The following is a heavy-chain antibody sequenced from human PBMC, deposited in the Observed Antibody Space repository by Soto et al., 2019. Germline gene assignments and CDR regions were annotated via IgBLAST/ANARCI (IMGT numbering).Heavy chain of an antibody. J-gene: IGHJ4*02. CDR1: GGSISSSSYY. V-gene: IGHV4-39*01. CDR3: ARASRYCSGGSCHYFDY. D-gene: IGHD2-15*01. CDR2: IYYSGST. Sequence: QLQLQESGPGLVKPSETLSLTCTVSGGSISSSSYYWGWIRQPPGKGLEWIGSIYYSGSTYYNPSLKSRVTISVDTSKNQFSLKLSSVTAADTAAYYCARASRYCSGGSCHYFDYWGQGTLVTFSS.